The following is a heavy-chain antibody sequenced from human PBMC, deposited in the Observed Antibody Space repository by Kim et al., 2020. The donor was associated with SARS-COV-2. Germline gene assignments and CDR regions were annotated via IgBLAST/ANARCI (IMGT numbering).Heavy chain of an antibody. J-gene: IGHJ5*02. CDR2: MYYSGST. V-gene: IGHV4-39*01. D-gene: IGHD3-10*01. Sequence: SETLSLTCTVSGGSISSSGYYWGWIRQPPGKGLEWIGSMYYSGSTYYNPSLKSRVTISVDTSKNQFSLKLSSVTAADTAFYYCARRRGYGSGSYWFDPWGQGTLVTVSS. CDR1: GGSISSSGYY. CDR3: ARRRGYGSGSYWFDP.